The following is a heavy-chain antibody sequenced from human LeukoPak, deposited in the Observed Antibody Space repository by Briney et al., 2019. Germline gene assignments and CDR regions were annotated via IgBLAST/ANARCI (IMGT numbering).Heavy chain of an antibody. CDR2: ISGSGGST. D-gene: IGHD4-23*01. Sequence: GGSLRLSCAASGFTFSSYAMSWVRQAPGKGLEWVSAISGSGGSTYYADSVKGRFAISRDNSKNTLYLQMNSLRAEDTAVYYCAKDNWVVTLFLFDYWGQGTLVSVSS. J-gene: IGHJ4*02. V-gene: IGHV3-23*01. CDR3: AKDNWVVTLFLFDY. CDR1: GFTFSSYA.